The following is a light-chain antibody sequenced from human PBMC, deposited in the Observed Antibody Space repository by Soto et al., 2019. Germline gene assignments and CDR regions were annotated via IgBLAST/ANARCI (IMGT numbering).Light chain of an antibody. V-gene: IGKV3-20*01. CDR3: PQYGSSPRT. CDR2: GAS. CDR1: QSVSSSY. J-gene: IGKJ2*01. Sequence: EIVLTQSPGTLSLSPGERATLSCRASQSVSSSYLAWYQQKPGQAPRLLIYGASSRATGIPDRFSGSGSGTAFTLTISRLEPEDFAVYYCPQYGSSPRTFGQGTKLEIK.